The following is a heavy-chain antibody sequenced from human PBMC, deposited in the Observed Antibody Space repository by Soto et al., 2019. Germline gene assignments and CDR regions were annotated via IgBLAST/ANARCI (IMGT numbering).Heavy chain of an antibody. Sequence: EVQLVESGGGLVQPGGSLRLSCAASGFTFSSYWMSWVRQAPGKGLEWVANIKQDGSEKYYVDSVKGPFTISRDNATNSLYRKMTGLRAEDTAVYYCASRGELYCSGGSCYFDYWGRGTLVTVST. D-gene: IGHD2-15*01. J-gene: IGHJ4*02. CDR1: GFTFSSYW. CDR3: ASRGELYCSGGSCYFDY. V-gene: IGHV3-7*01. CDR2: IKQDGSEK.